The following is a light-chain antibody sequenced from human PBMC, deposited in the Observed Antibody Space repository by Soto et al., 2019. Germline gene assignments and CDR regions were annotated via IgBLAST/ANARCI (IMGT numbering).Light chain of an antibody. J-gene: IGKJ2*01. CDR2: RTS. Sequence: EIVLTQSPATLSLSPGERATLSCRASRSVSSSYIAWYQHKVGQAPRLLMYRTSSRATGIPDRFSGSGSGTDFTLTISRLEPEDFAVYYWQQYDTSPYTFGQGTKLEIK. CDR3: QQYDTSPYT. CDR1: RSVSSSY. V-gene: IGKV3-20*01.